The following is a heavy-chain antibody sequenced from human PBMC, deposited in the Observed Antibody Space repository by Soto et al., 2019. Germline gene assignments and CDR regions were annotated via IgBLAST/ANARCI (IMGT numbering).Heavy chain of an antibody. CDR2: MHDSGTT. D-gene: IGHD5-12*01. V-gene: IGHV4-30-4*01. CDR3: ARYDAESGSNKLDP. Sequence: QAQLQESGPGLVRPSQTLSLSCSVSGASVTSGDYYWNWIRQTPGTGLEWLGYMHDSGTTSYNPSLKSRVTISRDTSKNQFSLKLTSVTAADTAIYYCARYDAESGSNKLDPWGQGTLVTVSS. J-gene: IGHJ5*02. CDR1: GASVTSGDYY.